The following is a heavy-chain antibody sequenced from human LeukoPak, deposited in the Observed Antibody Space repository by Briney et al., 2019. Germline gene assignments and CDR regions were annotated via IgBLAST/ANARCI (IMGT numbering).Heavy chain of an antibody. CDR3: ARGRRVVQN. V-gene: IGHV4-34*01. CDR1: GGSFSGYY. CDR2: INHSGST. D-gene: IGHD2-15*01. Sequence: SETLSLTCAVYGGSFSGYYWSWIRQPPGKGLEWIGEINHSGSTNYNPSLRSRVTISVDTSKNQFSLKLSSVTAADTAVYYCARGRRVVQNWGQGTLVTVSS. J-gene: IGHJ4*02.